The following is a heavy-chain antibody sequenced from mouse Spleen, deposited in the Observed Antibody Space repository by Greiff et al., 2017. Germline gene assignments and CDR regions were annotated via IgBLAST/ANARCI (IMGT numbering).Heavy chain of an antibody. D-gene: IGHD2-3*01. Sequence: EVHLVESGGGLVKPGGSLKLSCAASGFTFSSYGMSWVRQTPDKRLEWVATISSGGSYTYYPDSVKGRFTISRDNAKNTLYLQMSSLKSEDTAMYYCARHGDGYNFDYWGQGTTLTVSS. V-gene: IGHV5-6*01. CDR2: ISSGGSYT. J-gene: IGHJ2*01. CDR3: ARHGDGYNFDY. CDR1: GFTFSSYG.